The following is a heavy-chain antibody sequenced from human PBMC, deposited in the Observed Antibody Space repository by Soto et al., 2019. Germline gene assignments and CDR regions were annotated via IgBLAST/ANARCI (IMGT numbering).Heavy chain of an antibody. CDR1: GGTFSSYA. V-gene: IGHV1-69*13. Sequence: WASVKVSCKASGGTFSSYAISWVRQAPGQGLEWMGGIIPIFGTANYAQKFQGRVTITADESTSTAYMELSSLRSEDTAVYYCARDGRITMVRGVMDVNYYYYGMDVWGQGTTVTVSS. D-gene: IGHD3-10*01. CDR3: ARDGRITMVRGVMDVNYYYYGMDV. J-gene: IGHJ6*02. CDR2: IIPIFGTA.